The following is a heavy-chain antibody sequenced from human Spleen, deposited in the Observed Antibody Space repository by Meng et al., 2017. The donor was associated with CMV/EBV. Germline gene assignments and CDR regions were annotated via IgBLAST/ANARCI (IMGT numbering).Heavy chain of an antibody. CDR3: ARVLGYYDFWSGYYRYDAFDI. CDR2: ISSGGKNI. J-gene: IGHJ3*02. V-gene: IGHV3-11*01. D-gene: IGHD3-3*01. CDR1: DSY. Sequence: DSYMSWIRQAPGKGLEWVSYISSGGKNIFYADSVKGRFTISRDNAKNSLYLQMNSLSAEDTAVYYCARVLGYYDFWSGYYRYDAFDIWGQGTMVTVSS.